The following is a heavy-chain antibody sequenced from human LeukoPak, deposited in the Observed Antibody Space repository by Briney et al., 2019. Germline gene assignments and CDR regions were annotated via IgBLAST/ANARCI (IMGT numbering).Heavy chain of an antibody. V-gene: IGHV1-8*01. D-gene: IGHD3-10*01. CDR2: MNPNSGNT. Sequence: ASVKVSCKASGYTFTSYDINWVRQAPGQGLEWMGWMNPNSGNTGYAQEFQGRVTITRDTSASTAYMELSSLRSDDMAVYYCDRGHYYYGSGSSFLKRVVSVFDLWAQDTSVTVS. J-gene: IGHJ3*01. CDR1: GYTFTSYD. CDR3: DRGHYYYGSGSSFLKRVVSVFDL.